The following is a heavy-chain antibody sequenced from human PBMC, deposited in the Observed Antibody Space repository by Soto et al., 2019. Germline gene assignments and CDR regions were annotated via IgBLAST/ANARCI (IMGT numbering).Heavy chain of an antibody. Sequence: EVQLVESGGGLVQPGGSLRLSCAASGFTVSTYDIHWVRQIPGKGLEWVSGIGSAGGTYYSGSVKGRFTISREGATNSVYLQIICRRADDTPVYFCARGGYSNGFRIQPFHYWGQGTLVTVSP. CDR2: IGSAGGT. CDR3: ARGGYSNGFRIQPFHY. CDR1: GFTVSTYD. V-gene: IGHV3-13*01. D-gene: IGHD4-4*01. J-gene: IGHJ4*02.